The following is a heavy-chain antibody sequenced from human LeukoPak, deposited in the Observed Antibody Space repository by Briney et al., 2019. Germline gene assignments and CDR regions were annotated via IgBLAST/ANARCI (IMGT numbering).Heavy chain of an antibody. Sequence: SETLSLTCAVYGGSFSGYYWSWIRQPPGKGLEWIGEINHSGSTNYNPSLKSRVTISVDTSKNQFSLKLSSVTAADTAVYYCARAKSPYDFWSYWGQGTLVTVSS. D-gene: IGHD3-3*01. CDR1: GGSFSGYY. CDR2: INHSGST. V-gene: IGHV4-34*01. CDR3: ARAKSPYDFWSY. J-gene: IGHJ4*02.